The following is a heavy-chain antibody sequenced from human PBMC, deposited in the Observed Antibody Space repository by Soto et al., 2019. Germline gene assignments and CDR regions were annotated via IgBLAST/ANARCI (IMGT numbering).Heavy chain of an antibody. V-gene: IGHV3-13*01. D-gene: IGHD6-13*01. Sequence: EVQLVESGGGLVQPGGSLRLSCAASGFTFSSYDMHWVRQATGKGLEWVSAIGTAGDTYYPGSVMGRFTISRENAKKSLYLQMNSVRDGDTAVYYCARRQKPTYSNSWNCYYYYYMDVWGKGTTVTVSS. J-gene: IGHJ6*03. CDR1: GFTFSSYD. CDR3: ARRQKPTYSNSWNCYYYYYMDV. CDR2: IGTAGDT.